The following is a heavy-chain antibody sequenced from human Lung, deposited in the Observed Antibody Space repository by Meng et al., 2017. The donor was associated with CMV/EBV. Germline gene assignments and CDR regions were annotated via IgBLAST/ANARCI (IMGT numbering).Heavy chain of an antibody. V-gene: IGHV3-30*03. CDR3: ATLAPKRGIDEN. Sequence: GGSLRLSCPASGFDFKNYDLPWVRQAPGKGLEWVAVISHDERNIYYADSVRDRLTVSRDNSRSTVYLDMTSLRREDTAVYHCATLAPKRGIDENWGRGTLVTVSS. D-gene: IGHD3-10*01. J-gene: IGHJ4*02. CDR2: ISHDERNI. CDR1: GFDFKNYD.